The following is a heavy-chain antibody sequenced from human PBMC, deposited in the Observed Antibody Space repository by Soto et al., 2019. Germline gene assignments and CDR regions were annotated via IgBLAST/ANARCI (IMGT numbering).Heavy chain of an antibody. V-gene: IGHV3-23*01. J-gene: IGHJ6*02. CDR1: GFTFSSYA. CDR2: ISGSGGSA. CDR3: TRILWSSRRDALDI. D-gene: IGHD2-21*01. Sequence: PGGSLRLSCAASGFTFSSYAMSWVRQAPGKGLEWVSAISGSGGSAYYADSVKGRFTISRDNSKNTLYLQMNSLRAEDTAAYYCTRILWSSRRDALDIWGQGTTVTVSS.